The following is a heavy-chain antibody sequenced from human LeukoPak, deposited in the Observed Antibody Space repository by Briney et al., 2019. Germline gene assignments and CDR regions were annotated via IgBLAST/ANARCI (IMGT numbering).Heavy chain of an antibody. V-gene: IGHV1-8*01. J-gene: IGHJ4*02. Sequence: ASVKVSCKASGYTFTSYDINWVRQATGQGLEWMGWMNPNSGNTGYAQKFQGRVTMTRNTSISTAYMELSSLRSEDTAVYYCARIMDSSGYYLEYYFDYWGQGTLVTVSS. D-gene: IGHD3-22*01. CDR1: GYTFTSYD. CDR3: ARIMDSSGYYLEYYFDY. CDR2: MNPNSGNT.